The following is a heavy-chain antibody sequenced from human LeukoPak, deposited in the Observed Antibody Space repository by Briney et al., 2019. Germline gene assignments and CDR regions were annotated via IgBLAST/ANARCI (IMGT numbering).Heavy chain of an antibody. J-gene: IGHJ4*02. CDR3: ARGEPNNDYGGNSGCDY. CDR2: ISSSGSTI. CDR1: GFTFSSYE. V-gene: IGHV3-48*03. D-gene: IGHD4-23*01. Sequence: PGGSLRLSCAASGFTFSSYEMNWVRQAPGKGLEWVSYISSSGSTIYYADSVKGRFTISRDNAKNSLYLQMNSLRAEDTAVYYCARGEPNNDYGGNSGCDYWGQGTLVTVSS.